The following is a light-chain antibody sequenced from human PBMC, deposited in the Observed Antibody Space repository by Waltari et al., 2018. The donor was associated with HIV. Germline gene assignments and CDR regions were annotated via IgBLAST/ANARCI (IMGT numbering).Light chain of an antibody. Sequence: QSVLTQPPSVSAAPGQTVTISCSGSSSTLANDYVSWYQHVPGAAPKLLIYDNNKRPSGIPDRVSGSKSGTSATLDITGLQTGDEADYYCGTWDPRLSVGVFGGGTKLTVL. CDR2: DNN. CDR3: GTWDPRLSVGV. V-gene: IGLV1-51*01. CDR1: SSTLANDY. J-gene: IGLJ2*01.